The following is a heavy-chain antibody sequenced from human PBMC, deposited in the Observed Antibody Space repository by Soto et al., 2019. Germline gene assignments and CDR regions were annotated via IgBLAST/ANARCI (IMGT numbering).Heavy chain of an antibody. V-gene: IGHV3-48*02. Sequence: LRLSCAASGFTFSSYSMNWVRQAPGKGLEWVSYISSSSSTIYYADSVKGRFTVSRDNAKNSLYLQMNSLRDEDTAVYYCAREEITTRVYGMDVWGQGTTVTVSS. D-gene: IGHD3-22*01. J-gene: IGHJ6*02. CDR1: GFTFSSYS. CDR3: AREEITTRVYGMDV. CDR2: ISSSSSTI.